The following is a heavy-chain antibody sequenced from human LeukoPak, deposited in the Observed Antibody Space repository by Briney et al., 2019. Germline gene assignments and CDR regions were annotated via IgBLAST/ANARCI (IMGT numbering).Heavy chain of an antibody. Sequence: SETLSLTCTVSGGSIRSGDYYWSWIRQPPGKGLEWIGYIYYSGSTHYNPSLKSRVTISIDTSKNQLPLKLSSVTAADTAVYYCARARHDYGQTYFDYWGQGTLVTVSS. CDR2: IYYSGST. CDR1: GGSIRSGDYY. CDR3: ARARHDYGQTYFDY. D-gene: IGHD4-17*01. J-gene: IGHJ4*02. V-gene: IGHV4-30-4*08.